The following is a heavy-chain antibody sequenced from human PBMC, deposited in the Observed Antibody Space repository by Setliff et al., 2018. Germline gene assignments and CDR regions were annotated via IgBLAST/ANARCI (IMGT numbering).Heavy chain of an antibody. CDR1: GGSISSGDYY. Sequence: SETLSLTCTVSGGSISSGDYYWSWISQPPGKGLEWIGYIYSSGSTYYNPSLKSRVSISVDTSKNQFSLKLSSVTAADTAVYYCARESRYYYDNLGTLDYWGQGTLVTVSS. J-gene: IGHJ4*02. CDR2: IYSSGST. CDR3: ARESRYYYDNLGTLDY. V-gene: IGHV4-30-4*08. D-gene: IGHD3-22*01.